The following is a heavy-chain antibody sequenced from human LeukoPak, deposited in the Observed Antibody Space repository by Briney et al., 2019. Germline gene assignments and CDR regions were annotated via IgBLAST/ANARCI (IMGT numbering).Heavy chain of an antibody. CDR2: IYSGGST. J-gene: IGHJ6*02. CDR1: GFTVSSNY. D-gene: IGHD2-2*01. V-gene: IGHV3-66*01. CDR3: ARTLAHCSSTSCYVDYYYGMAV. Sequence: GGSLRLSCAASGFTVSSNYMSLVRQAPGKGLEWGLVIYSGGSTYYADSVKGRFTISRDNSKNTLYLQMTSLRAEDTAVYHCARTLAHCSSTSCYVDYYYGMAVWGQGTTVTVSS.